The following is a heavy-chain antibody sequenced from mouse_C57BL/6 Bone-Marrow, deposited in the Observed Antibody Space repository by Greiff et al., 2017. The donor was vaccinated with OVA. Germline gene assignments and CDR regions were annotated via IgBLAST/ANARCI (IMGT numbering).Heavy chain of an antibody. J-gene: IGHJ1*03. CDR1: GYTFTDYY. V-gene: IGHV1-26*01. CDR3: ANDGYFWYFDV. D-gene: IGHD2-3*01. Sequence: VQLKQSGPELVKPGASVKISCKASGYTFTDYYMNWVKQRPGTSLEWIGDINPNNGGTSSNQKFKGKATLTVDKSSSTAYMELRSLTSEDSAVYYCANDGYFWYFDVWGTGTTVTVSS. CDR2: INPNNGGT.